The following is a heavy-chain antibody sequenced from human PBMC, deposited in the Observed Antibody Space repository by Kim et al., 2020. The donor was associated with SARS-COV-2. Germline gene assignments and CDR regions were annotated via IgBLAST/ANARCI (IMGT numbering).Heavy chain of an antibody. D-gene: IGHD2-15*01. Sequence: ASVKVSCKASGYTFTSYGISWVRQAPGQGLEWMGWISAYNGNTNYAQKLQGRVTMTTDTSTSTAYMELRSLRSDDTAVYYCARDSQGYCSGGSCYYYGMDVWGQGTTVTVSS. V-gene: IGHV1-18*04. CDR3: ARDSQGYCSGGSCYYYGMDV. CDR2: ISAYNGNT. J-gene: IGHJ6*02. CDR1: GYTFTSYG.